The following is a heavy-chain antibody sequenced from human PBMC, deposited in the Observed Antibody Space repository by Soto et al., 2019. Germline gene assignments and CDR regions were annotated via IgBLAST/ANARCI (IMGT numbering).Heavy chain of an antibody. V-gene: IGHV4-59*01. CDR1: GGSISSYY. D-gene: IGHD5-18*01. J-gene: IGHJ3*02. Sequence: PSETLSLTCTVSGGSISSYYWSWIRQPPGKGLEWIGYIYYSGSTNYNPSLKSRVTISVDTSKNQFSLKLSSVTAADTAVYYCARVEGYRYGSDAIDIWCQGTMVTVSS. CDR3: ARVEGYRYGSDAIDI. CDR2: IYYSGST.